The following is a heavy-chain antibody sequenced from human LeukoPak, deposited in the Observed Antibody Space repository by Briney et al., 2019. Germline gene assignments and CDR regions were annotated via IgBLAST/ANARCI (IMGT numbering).Heavy chain of an antibody. V-gene: IGHV4-34*01. J-gene: IGHJ6*03. D-gene: IGHD6-6*01. CDR1: GGSFSGYY. CDR3: ARVLAARLSYYYYMDV. Sequence: SETLSLTCAVYGGSFSGYYWSWIRQPPGKGLEWIGEINHSGSTDYNPSLKSRATISVDTSKNQFSLKLSSVTAADTAVYYCARVLAARLSYYYYMDVWGKGTTVTVSS. CDR2: INHSGST.